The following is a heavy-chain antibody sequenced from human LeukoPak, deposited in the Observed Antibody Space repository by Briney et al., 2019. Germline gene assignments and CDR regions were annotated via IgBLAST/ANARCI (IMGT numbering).Heavy chain of an antibody. D-gene: IGHD2-8*01. CDR2: ISGDSAHI. CDR3: TKDTPDCTLTTCYSYYYMDV. CDR1: GFTFSTYN. J-gene: IGHJ6*03. Sequence: GGSLRLSCAATGFTFSTYNMNWVRQAPGKGLQWVSSISGDSAHIFYADSVKGRFTISRDNAKNSLFLQMNSLRAEDTAVYFCTKDTPDCTLTTCYSYYYMDVWGKGTTVTISS. V-gene: IGHV3-21*01.